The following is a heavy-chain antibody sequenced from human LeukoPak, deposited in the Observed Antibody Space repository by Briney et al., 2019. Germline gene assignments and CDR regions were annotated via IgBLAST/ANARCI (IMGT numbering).Heavy chain of an antibody. CDR2: TRSKANSYAT. V-gene: IGHV3-73*01. Sequence: GGSLRLSCAASGFTFSGSAMHWVRQASGKGLEWVGRTRSKANSYATAYAASVKGRFTISRDDSKNTAYLQMNSLKTEDTAVYYCTRSGYYGSYDPWGQGTLVTVSS. J-gene: IGHJ5*02. D-gene: IGHD3-10*01. CDR1: GFTFSGSA. CDR3: TRSGYYGSYDP.